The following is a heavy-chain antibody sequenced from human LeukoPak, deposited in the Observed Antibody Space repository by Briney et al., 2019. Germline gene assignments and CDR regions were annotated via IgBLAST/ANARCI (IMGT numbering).Heavy chain of an antibody. J-gene: IGHJ4*02. V-gene: IGHV1-46*01. D-gene: IGHD3-10*01. Sequence: ASVKVSCKASGYTFTSNYIHWVRQAPGQGLGWMGMIYPRDGSTSYAQKFQGRVTVTRDTSTSTVHMELSGLRSEDTAVYYCARESITMVRGVSDYWGQGTLVTVSS. CDR1: GYTFTSNY. CDR3: ARESITMVRGVSDY. CDR2: IYPRDGST.